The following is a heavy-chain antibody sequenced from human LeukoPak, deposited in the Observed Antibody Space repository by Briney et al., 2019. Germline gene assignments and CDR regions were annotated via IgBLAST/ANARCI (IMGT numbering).Heavy chain of an antibody. D-gene: IGHD3-22*01. CDR1: GFTFNSYS. Sequence: GGSLRLSCAASGFTFNSYSMNWVRPAPGKGLEWVSYISSSSSTIYYADSVKGRFTISRDNTKNSLYLQMNSLRAEDTAVYYCARGMYYYDSSGLTPLDYWGQGTLVTVSS. CDR2: ISSSSSTI. J-gene: IGHJ4*02. V-gene: IGHV3-48*01. CDR3: ARGMYYYDSSGLTPLDY.